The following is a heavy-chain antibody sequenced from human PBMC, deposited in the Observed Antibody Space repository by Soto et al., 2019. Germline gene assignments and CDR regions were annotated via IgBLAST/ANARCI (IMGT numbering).Heavy chain of an antibody. CDR2: IYHSGST. CDR3: ARTCCSYHSFDS. J-gene: IGHJ4*02. Sequence: SETLSLTCAVSGGSISNGGYSWSWIRQPPGKGLEWIGYIYHSGSTYYNPSVKSRLTITVDTSKNQFSLKLSSVTAAYTAVYYCARTCCSYHSFDSWVQGTLVTVSS. V-gene: IGHV4-30-2*01. CDR1: GGSISNGGYS. D-gene: IGHD5-18*01.